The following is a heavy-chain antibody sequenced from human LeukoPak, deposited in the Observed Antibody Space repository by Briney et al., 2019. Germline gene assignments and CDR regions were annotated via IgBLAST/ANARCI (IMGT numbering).Heavy chain of an antibody. D-gene: IGHD3-22*01. V-gene: IGHV4-34*01. J-gene: IGHJ1*01. CDR2: INHSGST. CDR3: ARPEEYDSRGYSSYFQY. Sequence: SETLSLTCAVYGGSFSGYYWSWIRQPPGKGLEWIGEINHSGSTNYNPSLKSRVTISVDTSKNQFSLKLTSVTAADTAVYYCARPEEYDSRGYSSYFQYWGQGTLVTVSS. CDR1: GGSFSGYY.